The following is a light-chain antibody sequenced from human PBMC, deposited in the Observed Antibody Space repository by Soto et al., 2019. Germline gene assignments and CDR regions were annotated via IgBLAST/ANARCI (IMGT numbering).Light chain of an antibody. V-gene: IGKV3-15*01. Sequence: EMVMTQSTATLSVSQGERVTLSCRASQSVRSNLAWYQQKPGQAPRLLIYGASTRATGLPARFSGSGSGTDFTLTISSLQSEDFAVYYCQQYNTWPPITFGQGTRLEI. CDR3: QQYNTWPPIT. CDR2: GAS. J-gene: IGKJ5*01. CDR1: QSVRSN.